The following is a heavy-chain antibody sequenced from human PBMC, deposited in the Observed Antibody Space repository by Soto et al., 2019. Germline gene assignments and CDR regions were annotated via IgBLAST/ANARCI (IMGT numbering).Heavy chain of an antibody. CDR2: ISYDGRNK. CDR1: GFTFSNYA. D-gene: IGHD2-8*02. J-gene: IGHJ4*02. Sequence: PGGSLRLSCAASGFTFSNYAMHWVRQAPGKGLEWVAVISYDGRNKYYADSVKGRFTISRDNSKSTLYLQMNSLRAEDTAVYYCARDVLVTYYFDYWGQGTMVTVYS. CDR3: ARDVLVTYYFDY. V-gene: IGHV3-30*04.